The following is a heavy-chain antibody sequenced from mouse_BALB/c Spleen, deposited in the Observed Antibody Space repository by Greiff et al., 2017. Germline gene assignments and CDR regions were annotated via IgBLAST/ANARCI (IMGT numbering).Heavy chain of an antibody. CDR3: ARHGHGGSSAWFAY. D-gene: IGHD1-1*02. V-gene: IGHV5-4*02. CDR1: GFTFSDYY. CDR2: ISDGGSYT. J-gene: IGHJ3*01. Sequence: EVLLVESGGGLVKPGGSLKLSCAASGFTFSDYYMYWVRQNPEKRLEWVATISDGGSYTYYPDSVKGRFTISRDNAKNNLYLQMSSLKSEDTAMYDCARHGHGGSSAWFAYWGQGTLVTVSA.